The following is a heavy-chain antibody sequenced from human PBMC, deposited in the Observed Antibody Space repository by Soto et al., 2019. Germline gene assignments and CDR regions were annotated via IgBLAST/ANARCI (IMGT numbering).Heavy chain of an antibody. J-gene: IGHJ6*02. D-gene: IGHD6-6*01. V-gene: IGHV3-23*01. CDR1: GFTFSSYA. CDR3: AKDRSLYSSSNSQAARMDV. Sequence: GGSLRLSCAASGFTFSSYAMSWVRQAPGKGLEWVSAISGSGGSTYYADSVKGRFTISRDNSKNTLYLQMNSLRAEDTAVYYCAKDRSLYSSSNSQAARMDVWGQGTTVTAP. CDR2: ISGSGGST.